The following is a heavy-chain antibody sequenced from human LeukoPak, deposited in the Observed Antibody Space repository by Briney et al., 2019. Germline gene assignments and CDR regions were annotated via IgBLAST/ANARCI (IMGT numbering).Heavy chain of an antibody. J-gene: IGHJ3*02. Sequence: ASVKVSCKASGYTFTNYGISWVRQAPGQGLEWMGWISTYNGNTNYPQNLQGRVTMTTDTPTSTAYMELRSRRSDDTAVYYCARSGGRFLEYGDAFDIWGQGTMVTVSS. CDR1: GYTFTNYG. CDR3: ARSGGRFLEYGDAFDI. V-gene: IGHV1-18*01. D-gene: IGHD2-8*02. CDR2: ISTYNGNT.